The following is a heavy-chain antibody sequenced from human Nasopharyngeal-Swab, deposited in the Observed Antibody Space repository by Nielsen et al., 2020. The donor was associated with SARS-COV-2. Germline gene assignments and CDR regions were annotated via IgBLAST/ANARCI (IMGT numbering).Heavy chain of an antibody. V-gene: IGHV1-2*06. D-gene: IGHD2-15*01. CDR3: ARDLGYIRYCSVGSCYQDY. Sequence: ASVKVSCKASVYTFTGYYMHWVRQAPGQGLEWMGRINPNSGGTNYAQKFQGRVTMTRDTSISTAYMELSRLRSDDTAVYYCARDLGYIRYCSVGSCYQDYWGQGTLVTVSS. CDR2: INPNSGGT. CDR1: VYTFTGYY. J-gene: IGHJ4*02.